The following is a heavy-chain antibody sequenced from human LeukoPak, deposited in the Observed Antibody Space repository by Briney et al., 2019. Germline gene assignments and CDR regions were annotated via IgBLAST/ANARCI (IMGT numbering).Heavy chain of an antibody. J-gene: IGHJ3*02. CDR1: GYTFTSYG. Sequence: ASVKVSCKASGYTFTSYGISWVRQAPGQGLEWVGWISAYNGNTNYAQKLQGRVTMTTDTSTSTAYMELRSLRSDDTAVYYCARDVEWELPDAFDIWGQGTMVTVSS. D-gene: IGHD1-26*01. V-gene: IGHV1-18*01. CDR3: ARDVEWELPDAFDI. CDR2: ISAYNGNT.